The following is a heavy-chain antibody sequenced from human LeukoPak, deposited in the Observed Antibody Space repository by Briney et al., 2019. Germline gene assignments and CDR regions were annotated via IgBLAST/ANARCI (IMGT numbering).Heavy chain of an antibody. CDR1: GFTFSSYW. CDR2: IKQDGSEK. Sequence: GGSLRLSCAASGFTFSSYWMGWVRQAPGKGLEWVANIKQDGSEKYYVDSVKGRFTISRDNAKNSLYLQMNSLRAEDTAVYYCARDGGLRYFDYWGQGTLVTVSS. CDR3: ARDGGLRYFDY. V-gene: IGHV3-7*01. D-gene: IGHD4-17*01. J-gene: IGHJ4*02.